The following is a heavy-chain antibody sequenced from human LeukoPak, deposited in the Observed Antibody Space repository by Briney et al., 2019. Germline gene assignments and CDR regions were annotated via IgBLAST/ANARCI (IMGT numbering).Heavy chain of an antibody. CDR1: GFIFSSHS. CDR2: ISSSSSYI. J-gene: IGHJ6*03. Sequence: GGSLRLSCVGSGFIFSSHSMNWVRQAPGKGLEWVSSISSSSSYIYYADSVKGRFTISRDNAKNSLYLQMNSLRAEDTAVYYCARAPLRYDILTGYPYYYYYMDVWGKGTTVTISS. D-gene: IGHD3-9*01. CDR3: ARAPLRYDILTGYPYYYYYMDV. V-gene: IGHV3-21*01.